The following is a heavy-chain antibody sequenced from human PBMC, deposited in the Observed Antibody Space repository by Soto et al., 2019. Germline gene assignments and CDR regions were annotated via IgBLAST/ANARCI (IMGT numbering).Heavy chain of an antibody. CDR3: ARDLMVLSKGDAFDI. CDR1: GFTFSSYW. CDR2: IKQDGSEK. J-gene: IGHJ3*02. D-gene: IGHD3-10*01. V-gene: IGHV3-7*01. Sequence: EVQLVESGGGLVQPGGSLRLSCAASGFTFSSYWMSWVRQAPGKGLEWVANIKQDGSEKYYVDSVKGRFTISRDKAKNSLYLQMNSLRAEDTAVYYCARDLMVLSKGDAFDIWGQGTMVTVSS.